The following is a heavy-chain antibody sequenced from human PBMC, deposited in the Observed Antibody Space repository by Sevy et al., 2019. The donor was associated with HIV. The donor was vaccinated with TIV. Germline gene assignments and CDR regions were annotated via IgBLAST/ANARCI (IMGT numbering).Heavy chain of an antibody. Sequence: GGSLRLSCAASGFTLSSYAMSWVRRAPGKGLEWVSSISISGADKYYADSVKGRFTISRDNSQNRLYLQMNSPRAEDTALYYCAKALVETEDKNEFDPWGQGTLVTVSS. CDR1: GFTLSSYA. J-gene: IGHJ5*02. V-gene: IGHV3-23*01. D-gene: IGHD2-8*02. CDR2: ISISGADK. CDR3: AKALVETEDKNEFDP.